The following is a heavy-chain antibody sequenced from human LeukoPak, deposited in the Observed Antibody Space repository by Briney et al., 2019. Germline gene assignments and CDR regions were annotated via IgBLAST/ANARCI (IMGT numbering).Heavy chain of an antibody. CDR2: IRYDGSEK. V-gene: IGHV3-30*02. D-gene: IGHD2-2*01. CDR1: GFTFSTYG. CDR3: AKDRGSTSSYDTSSYDI. Sequence: PVGSLRLSCAASGFTFSTYGMHWVRQAPGKGLEWVAFIRYDGSEKYYADSVKGRFTISRDNSKNTPYLQMNSLRVEDTAVYYCAKDRGSTSSYDTSSYDIWGQGTMVTVSS. J-gene: IGHJ3*02.